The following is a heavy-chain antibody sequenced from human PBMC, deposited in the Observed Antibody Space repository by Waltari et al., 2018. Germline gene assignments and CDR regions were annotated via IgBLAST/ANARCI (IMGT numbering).Heavy chain of an antibody. J-gene: IGHJ4*02. Sequence: QVQLQQWGAGLLKPSETLSLTCAVYRGSFSGYYWSWIRQPPGKGLEWIGEINHSGSTNYNPSLKSRVTISVDTSKSQFSLKLSSVTAADTAVYYCARGTPDSSSSGTADYWGQGTLVTVSS. D-gene: IGHD6-6*01. V-gene: IGHV4-34*01. CDR2: INHSGST. CDR1: RGSFSGYY. CDR3: ARGTPDSSSSGTADY.